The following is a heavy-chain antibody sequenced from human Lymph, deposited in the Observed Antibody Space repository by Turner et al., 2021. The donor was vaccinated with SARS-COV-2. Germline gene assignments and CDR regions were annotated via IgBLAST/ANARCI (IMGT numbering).Heavy chain of an antibody. V-gene: IGHV4-59*01. CDR2: IYYSGST. J-gene: IGHJ4*02. CDR1: GGSTSSYY. Sequence: QVQLQESGPGLVKPSETLSRTCTVSGGSTSSYYWSWIRQPPGKGLEWIGYIYYSGSTNYNPSLKSRVTISVDTSKDQFSLKLSSVTAADTAVYYCARGFDYWGQGTLVTVSS. CDR3: ARGFDY.